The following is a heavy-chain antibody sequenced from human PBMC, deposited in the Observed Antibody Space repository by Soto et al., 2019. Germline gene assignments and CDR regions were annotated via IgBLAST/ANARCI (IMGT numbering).Heavy chain of an antibody. D-gene: IGHD2-2*01. V-gene: IGHV1-18*01. CDR1: GYTFTSYG. J-gene: IGHJ4*02. CDR3: ANFLLGYCSSTSCYDYFDY. Sequence: ASVKVSCKASGYTFTSYGISWVRQAPGQGLEWMGWISAYNGNTTYAQKLQGRVTMTTDTSTSTAYMELRSLRSDDTAVYYCANFLLGYCSSTSCYDYFDYWGQGTLVTVSS. CDR2: ISAYNGNT.